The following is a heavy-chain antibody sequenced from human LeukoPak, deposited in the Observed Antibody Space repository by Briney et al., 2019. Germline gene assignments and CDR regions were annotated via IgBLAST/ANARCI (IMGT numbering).Heavy chain of an antibody. V-gene: IGHV4-39*07. D-gene: IGHD6-19*01. CDR3: ARGGSGWYGRAIVDY. J-gene: IGHJ4*02. CDR1: GGSISSSSYY. CDR2: IYYSGST. Sequence: PSETLSLTCTVSGGSISSSSYYWGWIRQPPGKGLEWIGSIYYSGSTNYNPSLKSRVTISVDTSKNQFSLKLSSVTAADTAVYYCARGGSGWYGRAIVDYWGQGTLVTVSS.